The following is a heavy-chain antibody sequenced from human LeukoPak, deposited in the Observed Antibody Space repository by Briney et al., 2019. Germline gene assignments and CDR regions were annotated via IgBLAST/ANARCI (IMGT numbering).Heavy chain of an antibody. CDR2: FSVSDKTT. J-gene: IGHJ4*02. V-gene: IGHV3-23*01. CDR3: ASLQPLVIPASKLGFDY. D-gene: IGHD2-2*01. Sequence: RGSLRLSCPASGFTFSSYAMSWVRQAPGRGREWVSGFSVSDKTTYYADSVKGRFILSRDNSRDGIYLQMNCRRTDESAVYYCASLQPLVIPASKLGFDYWGQGTLVTVSS. CDR1: GFTFSSYA.